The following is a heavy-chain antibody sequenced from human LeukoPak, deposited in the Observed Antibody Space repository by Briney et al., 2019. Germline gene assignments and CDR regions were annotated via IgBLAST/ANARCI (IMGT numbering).Heavy chain of an antibody. V-gene: IGHV3-30*02. Sequence: GGSLRLSREASGITFSNSGMHWVRQAPGKGLEWVAYIGHDGRNKFYTESLRGRFTISGDNSMKMAYLQMNSLRTEDTAIYFCAKDGDWTFDIWGQGTMVTVSS. J-gene: IGHJ3*02. CDR1: GITFSNSG. CDR3: AKDGDWTFDI. D-gene: IGHD2-21*01. CDR2: IGHDGRNK.